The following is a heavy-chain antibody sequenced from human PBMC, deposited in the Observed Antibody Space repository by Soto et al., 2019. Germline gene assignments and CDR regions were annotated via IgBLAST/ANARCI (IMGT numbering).Heavy chain of an antibody. J-gene: IGHJ4*02. D-gene: IGHD3-10*01. CDR2: ISYSGST. V-gene: IGHV4-59*01. CDR3: ARESYYGSGATGVGF. Sequence: SETLSLTCTVSGASISTYYWSWIRQPPGKGLEWIGYISYSGSTNYNPSLKSRVTISFDASKNQISLQVRSATAADAAVYYCARESYYGSGATGVGFWGLGTLVTVSS. CDR1: GASISTYY.